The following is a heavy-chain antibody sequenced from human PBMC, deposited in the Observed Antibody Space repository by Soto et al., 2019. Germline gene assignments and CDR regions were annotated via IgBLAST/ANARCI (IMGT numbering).Heavy chain of an antibody. Sequence: EVQLVETGGGLIQPGGPRNFSCAASGLPVSGTKWGWVAQAQGKGLEWSSVIFSGGSTYYADPVKGRFTISRENSKNKLYLQMNSLRAEDTAVYYCARGGSGSASFGYYYGMDVWGQGTTVTVSS. V-gene: IGHV3-53*02. CDR2: IFSGGST. CDR3: ARGGSGSASFGYYYGMDV. J-gene: IGHJ6*02. D-gene: IGHD3-10*01. CDR1: GLPVSGT.